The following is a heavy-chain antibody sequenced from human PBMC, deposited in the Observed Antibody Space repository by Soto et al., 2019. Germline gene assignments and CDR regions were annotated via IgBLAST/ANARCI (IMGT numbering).Heavy chain of an antibody. J-gene: IGHJ4*02. Sequence: QVQLEQSGAEVKKPGASVKVSCKTSGYIFTNYYIHWVRQAPGQGLEWVGKINPNSGSTNYAQKFQGRVTMTTDTSTSTVYMELSSLRSEDTALYYCARVAGARLGKNDYWGQGTLVIISS. V-gene: IGHV1-46*01. CDR3: ARVAGARLGKNDY. D-gene: IGHD6-13*01. CDR2: INPNSGST. CDR1: GYIFTNYY.